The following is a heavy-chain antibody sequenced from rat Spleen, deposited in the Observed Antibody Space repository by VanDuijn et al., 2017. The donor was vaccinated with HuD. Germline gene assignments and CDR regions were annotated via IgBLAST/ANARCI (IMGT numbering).Heavy chain of an antibody. CDR1: GFTFSDYN. D-gene: IGHD4-3*01. Sequence: EVQLVESGGGLVQPGRSLRLSCAASGFTFSDYNMAWVRQAPRKGLEWVASISPSGGSTYYRDSVKGRFTISRDNAKSTLYLQMDSLRSEDTATYYCVRQDTSGYSNWFAYWGQGTLVTVSS. CDR2: ISPSGGST. V-gene: IGHV5-25*01. J-gene: IGHJ3*01. CDR3: VRQDTSGYSNWFAY.